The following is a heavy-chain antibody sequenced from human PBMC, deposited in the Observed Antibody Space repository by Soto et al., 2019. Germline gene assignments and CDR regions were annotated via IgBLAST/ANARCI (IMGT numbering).Heavy chain of an antibody. CDR3: VALGDCSSTSCFDP. Sequence: SETLSLTCTVSGGSISSYYWSWIRQPPGKGLEWIGYISYSGNTNYNPFIKSRVTVSLDTSKNQFSLRLTSVNAADTAVYYCVALGDCSSTSCFDPWGQGMLVTVSS. V-gene: IGHV4-59*01. CDR2: ISYSGNT. J-gene: IGHJ5*02. D-gene: IGHD2-2*01. CDR1: GGSISSYY.